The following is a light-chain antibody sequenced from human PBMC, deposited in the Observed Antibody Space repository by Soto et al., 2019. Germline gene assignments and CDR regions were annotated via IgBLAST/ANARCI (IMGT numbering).Light chain of an antibody. V-gene: IGLV2-14*01. CDR3: SSYTSTTSRV. CDR2: DVS. J-gene: IGLJ1*01. CDR1: SSDVGGYNY. Sequence: SVLTQPASVSGSPGQSITISCTGTSSDVGGYNYVSWYQQHPGKGPKLMIYDVSNRPSGVSNRFSGSKSGNTASLTFSGLQAEDEADYYCSSYTSTTSRVFGAGTKVTVL.